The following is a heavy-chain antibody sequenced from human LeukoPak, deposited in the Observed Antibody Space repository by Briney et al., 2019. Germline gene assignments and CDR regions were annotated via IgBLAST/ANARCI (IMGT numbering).Heavy chain of an antibody. CDR1: GGSFSGYY. J-gene: IGHJ4*02. Sequence: SDTLSLTCAVYGGSFSGYYWSWIRQPPGKGLEWIGEINHSGSTNYNPSLKSRVTISVDTPKNQFSLKLSSVTAADTAVYYCARLDIGVVPAATGAYFDYWGQGTLVTVSS. CDR2: INHSGST. V-gene: IGHV4-34*01. D-gene: IGHD2-2*01. CDR3: ARLDIGVVPAATGAYFDY.